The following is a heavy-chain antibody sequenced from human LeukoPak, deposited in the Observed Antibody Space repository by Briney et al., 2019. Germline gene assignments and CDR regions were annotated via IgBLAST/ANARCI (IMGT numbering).Heavy chain of an antibody. CDR3: ARDVPWSYDSSGYYYGY. D-gene: IGHD3-22*01. Sequence: ASVKVSCKASGYTFTSYGISWVRQAPGQGLEWMGWISAYNGNTNYAQKLQGRVTMTTDTSTSTAYMELRSLRSDDTAVYYCARDVPWSYDSSGYYYGYWGQGTLVTVSS. CDR2: ISAYNGNT. J-gene: IGHJ4*02. CDR1: GYTFTSYG. V-gene: IGHV1-18*01.